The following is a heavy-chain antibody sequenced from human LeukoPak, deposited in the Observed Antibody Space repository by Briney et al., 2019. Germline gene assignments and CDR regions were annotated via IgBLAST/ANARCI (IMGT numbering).Heavy chain of an antibody. J-gene: IGHJ4*02. Sequence: SETLSLTCAVYGGSFSDSYWSWIRQPPGKGLEWIGEINHGGSTKFNPSLKSRVTISLDTSRNQFSLKVNSVTTADTAVYYCARAVLRYFDWLGKEYYFDYWGQGTLVTVSS. CDR2: INHGGST. D-gene: IGHD3-9*01. CDR3: ARAVLRYFDWLGKEYYFDY. CDR1: GGSFSDSY. V-gene: IGHV4-34*01.